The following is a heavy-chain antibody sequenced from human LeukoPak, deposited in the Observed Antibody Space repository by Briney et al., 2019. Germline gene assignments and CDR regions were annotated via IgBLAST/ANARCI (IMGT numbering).Heavy chain of an antibody. CDR3: GRVVIVGATIRAFDI. D-gene: IGHD1-26*01. J-gene: IGHJ3*02. V-gene: IGHV4-61*02. CDR1: GGSISSGSYY. Sequence: SETLSLTCTVSGGSISSGSYYWSWIRQPAGKGLEWIGRIYTSGSTNYNPSLKSRVTISVDTSKNQFSLKLSSVTAADTAVYYCGRVVIVGATIRAFDIWGQGTMVTVSS. CDR2: IYTSGST.